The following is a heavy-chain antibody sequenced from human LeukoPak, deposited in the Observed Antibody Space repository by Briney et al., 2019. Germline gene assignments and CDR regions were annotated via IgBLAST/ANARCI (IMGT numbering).Heavy chain of an antibody. CDR3: ASIYSRDAFDI. CDR1: AFIFSGHW. J-gene: IGHJ3*02. D-gene: IGHD2-15*01. V-gene: IGHV3-7*03. CDR2: IKEDGSER. Sequence: PGGSLRLSCEGSAFIFSGHWMNWVRQTPGKGLEWVASIKEDGSERQYVDSVKGRFSISRDNTKGSLFLQSNSLRAEDTAVYYCASIYSRDAFDIWGQGTMVTVSS.